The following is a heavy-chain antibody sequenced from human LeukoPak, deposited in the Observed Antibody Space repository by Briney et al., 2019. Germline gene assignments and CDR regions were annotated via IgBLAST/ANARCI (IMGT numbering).Heavy chain of an antibody. Sequence: SETLSLTCTASGGSISSYYWSWIRQPPGKGLEWIGYIYYSGSTNYNPSLKSRVTISVDTSKNQFSLKLSSVTAADTAVYYCARDLEAYWYFDLWGRGTLVTVS. CDR1: GGSISSYY. CDR3: ARDLEAYWYFDL. CDR2: IYYSGST. V-gene: IGHV4-59*01. J-gene: IGHJ2*01.